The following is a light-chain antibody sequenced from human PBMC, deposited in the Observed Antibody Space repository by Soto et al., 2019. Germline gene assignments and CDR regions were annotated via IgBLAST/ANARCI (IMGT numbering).Light chain of an antibody. CDR2: DAS. V-gene: IGKV1-5*01. Sequence: DIPMTQSPSTLSASVGDRVTITCRASQTISNWLAWYQQKPGKAPKLLIYDASSLEGGVPSRFGGSGSGTEFTLTLSSLQPDDFATYYCQQYYSYWTFGQGTKVEIK. J-gene: IGKJ1*01. CDR1: QTISNW. CDR3: QQYYSYWT.